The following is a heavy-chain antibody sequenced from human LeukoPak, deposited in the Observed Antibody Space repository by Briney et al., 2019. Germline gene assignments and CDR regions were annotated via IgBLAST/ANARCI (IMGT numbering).Heavy chain of an antibody. CDR3: ARGGGAFCGADCYRNFDS. J-gene: IGHJ4*02. CDR2: LYRGGNT. CDR1: GFTVRGNY. V-gene: IGHV3-66*01. Sequence: GSLRLSCAASGFTVRGNYMSWVRQAPGKGLEWVSVLYRGGNTYYADSVKGRFTISRDNSENTLSLQMNSLGVEDTAVYYCARGGGAFCGADCYRNFDSWGQGTLVTVSS. D-gene: IGHD2-21*02.